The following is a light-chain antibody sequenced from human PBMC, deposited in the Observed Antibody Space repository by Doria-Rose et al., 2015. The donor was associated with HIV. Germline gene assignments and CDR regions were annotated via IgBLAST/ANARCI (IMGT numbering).Light chain of an antibody. Sequence: DRVTITCRASQTVSTYLNWFQQEPGKAPKLLIYAASRLQSGVPSRLSGSGSGTDFTLTISGLQPGDFATYYCQQTYSSPPWTFGQGTKVEMK. V-gene: IGKV1-39*01. CDR3: QQTYSSPPWT. J-gene: IGKJ1*01. CDR2: AAS. CDR1: QTVSTY.